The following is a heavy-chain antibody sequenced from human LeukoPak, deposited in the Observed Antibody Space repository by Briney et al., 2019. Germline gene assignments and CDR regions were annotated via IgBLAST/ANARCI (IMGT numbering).Heavy chain of an antibody. Sequence: PSETLSLTCTVSGGSISSYYWSWIRQPPGKGLEWIGYIYHSGSTNYNPSLKSRVTISVDTSKNQFSLKLSSVTAADTAVYYCARGVYSSGYYYGGYRDHDAFDIWGQGTMVTVSS. D-gene: IGHD3-22*01. J-gene: IGHJ3*02. CDR3: ARGVYSSGYYYGGYRDHDAFDI. V-gene: IGHV4-59*01. CDR2: IYHSGST. CDR1: GGSISSYY.